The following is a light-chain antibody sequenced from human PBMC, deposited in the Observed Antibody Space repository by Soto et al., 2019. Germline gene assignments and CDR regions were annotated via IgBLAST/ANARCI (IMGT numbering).Light chain of an antibody. Sequence: EIVLTQFPGTLSLSPGERATLSCRASQSVRSTYLAWYQQKPGQAPRLLIFGVSNRAAGIPARFSGSGSGTEFTLTISSLQSEDFAVYYCQQYGDWPLTFGGGTKVDIK. V-gene: IGKV3-15*01. J-gene: IGKJ4*01. CDR3: QQYGDWPLT. CDR2: GVS. CDR1: QSVRSTY.